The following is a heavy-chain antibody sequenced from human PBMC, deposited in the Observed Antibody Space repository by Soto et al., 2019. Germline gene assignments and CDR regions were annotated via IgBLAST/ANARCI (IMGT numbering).Heavy chain of an antibody. J-gene: IGHJ4*02. CDR1: GFTFSSYG. Sequence: ESGGGVVQPGRSLRLSCAASGFTFSSYGMHWVRQAPGKGLEWVAVMSYDGSNKYYADSVKGRFTISRDNSKNTLYLQMNSLRAEDTAVYYCAKAQHPIAVAGTNFDYWGQGTLVTVSS. V-gene: IGHV3-30*18. CDR2: MSYDGSNK. D-gene: IGHD6-19*01. CDR3: AKAQHPIAVAGTNFDY.